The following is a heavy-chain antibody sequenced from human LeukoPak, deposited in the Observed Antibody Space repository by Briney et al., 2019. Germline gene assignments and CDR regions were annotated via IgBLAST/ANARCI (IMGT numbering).Heavy chain of an antibody. V-gene: IGHV3-53*01. D-gene: IGHD3-22*01. J-gene: IGHJ4*02. CDR1: GFTVSSNY. CDR3: ARERLGYYDIGGRAFDY. Sequence: RTGGSLRLSCAASGFTVSSNYMSWVRQAPGKGLEWVSVIYSGGSTYYADSVKGRFTISRDNSKNTLYLQMNSLRAEDTAVYYCARERLGYYDIGGRAFDYWGQGTLVTVSS. CDR2: IYSGGST.